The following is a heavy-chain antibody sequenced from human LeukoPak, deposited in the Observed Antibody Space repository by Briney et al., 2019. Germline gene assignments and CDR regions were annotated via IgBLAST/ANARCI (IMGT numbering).Heavy chain of an antibody. D-gene: IGHD3-22*01. CDR1: GFTFSTYA. Sequence: GGSLRLSCAASGFTFSTYAIHWVRQAPGKGLEYVSTISSSGGSTYYANSVKGRFTISRDNSKNTLYLQMGSLRAEDMAVYYCARSYYYYSSGYYAFDYWGQGTLVTVSS. J-gene: IGHJ4*02. CDR2: ISSSGGST. CDR3: ARSYYYYSSGYYAFDY. V-gene: IGHV3-64*01.